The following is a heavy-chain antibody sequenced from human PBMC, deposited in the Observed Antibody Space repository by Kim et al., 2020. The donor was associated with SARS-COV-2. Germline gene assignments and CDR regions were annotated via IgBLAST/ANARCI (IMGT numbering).Heavy chain of an antibody. V-gene: IGHV4-34*01. J-gene: IGHJ4*02. D-gene: IGHD6-19*01. Sequence: SLKSRVTISVDTSKNQFSLKLSSVTAADTAVYYCARAGRQWLVPIFYYFDYWGQGTLVTVSS. CDR3: ARAGRQWLVPIFYYFDY.